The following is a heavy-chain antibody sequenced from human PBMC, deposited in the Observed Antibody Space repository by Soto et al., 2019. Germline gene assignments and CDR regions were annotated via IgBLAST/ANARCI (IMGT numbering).Heavy chain of an antibody. CDR2: IYPGDSDT. D-gene: IGHD2-15*01. V-gene: IGHV5-51*01. CDR3: ARILVVAASINWFDP. J-gene: IGHJ5*02. Sequence: GESLKISCKGSGYSFTSDWIGWVRQMPGKGLEWMGIIYPGDSDTRYSPSFQGQVTISADKSISTAYLQWSSLKASDTAMYYCARILVVAASINWFDPWGQGTLVTVSS. CDR1: GYSFTSDW.